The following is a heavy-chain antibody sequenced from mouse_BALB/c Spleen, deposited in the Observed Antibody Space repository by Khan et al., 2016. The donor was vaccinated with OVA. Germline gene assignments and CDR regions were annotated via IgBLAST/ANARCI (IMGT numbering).Heavy chain of an antibody. J-gene: IGHJ3*01. Sequence: VQLKQSGGGLVKPGGSLKLSCEVSGFAFTSYDMPWVSQTPEKRLEWVATISSTGSYTYYPGSVKGRSTITRDTARNTLYLQMSSLRSEDTALYVYTSPTDYGDRWFTYWGQGTLVTVSA. V-gene: IGHV5-9*02. CDR2: ISSTGSYT. D-gene: IGHD2-13*01. CDR3: TSPTDYGDRWFTY. CDR1: GFAFTSYD.